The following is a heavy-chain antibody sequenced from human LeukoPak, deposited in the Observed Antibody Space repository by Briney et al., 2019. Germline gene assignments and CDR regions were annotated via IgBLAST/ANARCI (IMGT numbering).Heavy chain of an antibody. CDR3: ARVRRYCSSTSCYGGGFSFDY. J-gene: IGHJ4*02. CDR2: IYSGGST. D-gene: IGHD2-2*01. V-gene: IGHV3-53*04. Sequence: GFLRLSCAASGFTVSSNYMSWVRQAPGKGLEWVSVIYSGGSTYYADSVKGRFTISRHNSKNTLYLQMNSLRAEDTAVYYCARVRRYCSSTSCYGGGFSFDYWGQGTLVTVSS. CDR1: GFTVSSNY.